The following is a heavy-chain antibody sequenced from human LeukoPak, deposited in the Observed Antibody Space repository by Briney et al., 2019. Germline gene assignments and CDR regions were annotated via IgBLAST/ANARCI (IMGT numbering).Heavy chain of an antibody. J-gene: IGHJ4*02. V-gene: IGHV3-9*03. CDR1: GFTFDDYA. D-gene: IGHD3-22*01. CDR2: ISWNSGSI. CDR3: AKAGTHYDSSGRLHGGYFDY. Sequence: PGGSLRLSCAASGFTFDDYAMHWVRQAPGKGLEWVSGISWNSGSIGYADSVKGRFTISRDNAKNSLYLQMNSLRAEDIALYYCAKAGTHYDSSGRLHGGYFDYWGQGTLVTVSS.